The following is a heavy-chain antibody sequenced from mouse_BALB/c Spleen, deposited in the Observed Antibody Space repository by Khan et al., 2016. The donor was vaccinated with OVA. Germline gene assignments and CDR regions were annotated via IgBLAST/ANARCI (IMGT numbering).Heavy chain of an antibody. CDR2: VSSGGSYT. V-gene: IGHV5-9-3*01. D-gene: IGHD2-3*01. Sequence: EVELVESGGGLVKPGGSLKLSCAASGFTFNNYAMSWVRQTPEKRLEWVATVSSGGSYTYYPDSVKGRFTISRDNAKNTPYLQMSSLRSEDTAMYYFARQGGIYDGPFDYWGQGTTLTVSS. CDR3: ARQGGIYDGPFDY. J-gene: IGHJ2*01. CDR1: GFTFNNYA.